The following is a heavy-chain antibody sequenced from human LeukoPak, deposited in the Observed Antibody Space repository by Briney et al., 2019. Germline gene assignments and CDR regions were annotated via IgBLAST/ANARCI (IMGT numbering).Heavy chain of an antibody. V-gene: IGHV1-2*02. CDR3: AKDIDSSSGFDY. CDR1: GYTFNEYF. Sequence: ASVKVSCKASGYTFNEYFIHWVRQAPGQGLEWMGWINPRNGHTEIAQNFQGRVTLTRDTSITTAYMDLITLKSDDTVVFYCAKDIDSSSGFDYWGQGTLVTVSS. CDR2: INPRNGHT. J-gene: IGHJ4*02. D-gene: IGHD6-6*01.